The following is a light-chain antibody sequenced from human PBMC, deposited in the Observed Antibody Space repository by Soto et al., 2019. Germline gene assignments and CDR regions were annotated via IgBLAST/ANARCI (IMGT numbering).Light chain of an antibody. Sequence: IVMSQYPATLSVSLGERATLSCRASQSISSNLSWYQQTPGQASRLLIYGASTRATGLPDRFSGSGSGTDFSLTSSSLPSEDFAVYYCQQYGIPGTFGQGTKVDI. CDR3: QQYGIPGT. CDR2: GAS. J-gene: IGKJ1*01. V-gene: IGKV3-15*01. CDR1: QSISSN.